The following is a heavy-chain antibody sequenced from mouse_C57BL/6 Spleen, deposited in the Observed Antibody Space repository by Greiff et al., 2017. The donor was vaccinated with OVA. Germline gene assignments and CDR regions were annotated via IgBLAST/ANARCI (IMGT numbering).Heavy chain of an antibody. CDR2: IYPGDGDT. V-gene: IGHV1-82*01. CDR3: ARTNYGNYVGAMDY. J-gene: IGHJ4*01. D-gene: IGHD2-1*01. CDR1: GYAFSSSW. Sequence: QVQLQQSGPELVKPGASVKISCKASGYAFSSSWMNWVKQRPGKGLEWIGRIYPGDGDTNYNGKFKGKATLTADKSSSTAYMQLSSLTSEDSAVYFCARTNYGNYVGAMDYWGQGTSVTVSS.